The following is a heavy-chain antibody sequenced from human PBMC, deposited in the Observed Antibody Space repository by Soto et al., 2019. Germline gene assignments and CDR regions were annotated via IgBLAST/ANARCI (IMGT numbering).Heavy chain of an antibody. J-gene: IGHJ6*02. Sequence: QVQLVESGAEGKRPGASVKFSCKPSGYTFTDYVIGWVRRAPGQGLGWRGWSSGYNGNTKYAQKFQGRVTMTTDTPTNTAYMELRSLRSDDTAVYYCARDREYYYDSSGNYYYHYGLDVWGQGTTVTVS. V-gene: IGHV1-18*04. D-gene: IGHD3-22*01. CDR2: SSGYNGNT. CDR3: ARDREYYYDSSGNYYYHYGLDV. CDR1: GYTFTDYV.